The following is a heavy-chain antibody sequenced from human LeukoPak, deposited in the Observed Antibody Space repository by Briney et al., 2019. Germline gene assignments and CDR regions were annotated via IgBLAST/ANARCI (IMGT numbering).Heavy chain of an antibody. CDR1: GFTFSSYA. CDR3: AKAKTDGYYYGSGSYYP. CDR2: ISGSGGST. Sequence: GGSLRLSCAASGFTFSSYAMSWVRQAPGKGLEWVSAISGSGGSTYYADSVKGRFTISRDNSKNTLYLQMNSLRAEDTAVYYCAKAKTDGYYYGSGSYYPWGQGTLVTVSS. D-gene: IGHD3-10*01. V-gene: IGHV3-23*01. J-gene: IGHJ5*02.